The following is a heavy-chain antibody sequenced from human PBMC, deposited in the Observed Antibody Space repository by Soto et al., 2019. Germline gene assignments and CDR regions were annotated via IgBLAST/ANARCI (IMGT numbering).Heavy chain of an antibody. V-gene: IGHV1-18*01. CDR2: ISAYNGNT. D-gene: IGHD1-26*01. CDR3: ASAKIATRNVYYYYGMDV. Sequence: ASVKVSCKASGYTFTSYGISWVRQAPGQGLEWMGWISAYNGNTNYAQKLQGRVTMTTDTSTSTAYMELRSLRSDDTAVYYCASAKIATRNVYYYYGMDVWGQGTKVTVSS. CDR1: GYTFTSYG. J-gene: IGHJ6*02.